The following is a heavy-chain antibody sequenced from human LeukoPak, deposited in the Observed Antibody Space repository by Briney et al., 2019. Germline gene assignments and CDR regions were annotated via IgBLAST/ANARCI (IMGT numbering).Heavy chain of an antibody. CDR1: GYXFTSFH. V-gene: IGHV1-46*01. Sequence: ASVKVSCKASGYXFTSFHIHWVRQAPGQGLEWMGIINPSSGGTSYPQKFQGRVTMTRDTSTSTVYMELSSLRSEDTAVYYCARAPHSSAGDNFDYWGQGTLVTVSS. J-gene: IGHJ4*02. D-gene: IGHD2-15*01. CDR3: ARAPHSSAGDNFDY. CDR2: INPSSGGT.